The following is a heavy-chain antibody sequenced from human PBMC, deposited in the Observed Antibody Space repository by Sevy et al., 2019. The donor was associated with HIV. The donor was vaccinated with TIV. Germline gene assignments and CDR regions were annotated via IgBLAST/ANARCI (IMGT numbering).Heavy chain of an antibody. D-gene: IGHD1-20*01. Sequence: SRTLSLTCAISGDTVSSDSAAWNWIRLSPARVLEWLGRTYYRSTWHKDYATSLNSRMAITPDTSKNQFSLQLNSVTPEDTAVYYCARDHNFVLDYWGQGIVVTVSS. CDR2: TYYRSTWHK. CDR1: GDTVSSDSAA. CDR3: ARDHNFVLDY. V-gene: IGHV6-1*01. J-gene: IGHJ4*02.